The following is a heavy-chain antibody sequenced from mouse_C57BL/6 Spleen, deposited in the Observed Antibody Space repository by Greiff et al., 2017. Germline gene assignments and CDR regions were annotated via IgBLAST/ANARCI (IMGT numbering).Heavy chain of an antibody. D-gene: IGHD1-1*01. CDR2: ISNGGGST. CDR3: ARGTTVVATDY. V-gene: IGHV5-12*01. J-gene: IGHJ2*01. Sequence: EVKLEESGGGLVQPGGSLKLSCAASGFTFSDYYMYWVRQTPEKRLEWVAYISNGGGSTYYPDTVKGRFTISRDNAKNTLYLQMSRLKSEDTAMYYCARGTTVVATDYWGQGTTLTVSS. CDR1: GFTFSDYY.